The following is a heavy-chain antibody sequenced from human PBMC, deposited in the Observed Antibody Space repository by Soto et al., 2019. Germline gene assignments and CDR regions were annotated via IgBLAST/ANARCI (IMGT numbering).Heavy chain of an antibody. CDR3: ARVDNYYDSSGQDY. J-gene: IGHJ4*02. Sequence: KTSETLSLTCTVSGGSISSGDYYWSWIRQPPGKGLEWIGYIYYSGSTYYNPSLKSRVTISVDTSKNQFSLKLSSVTAADTAVYYCARVDNYYDSSGQDYWGQGTLVTVSS. V-gene: IGHV4-30-4*01. CDR1: GGSISSGDYY. CDR2: IYYSGST. D-gene: IGHD3-22*01.